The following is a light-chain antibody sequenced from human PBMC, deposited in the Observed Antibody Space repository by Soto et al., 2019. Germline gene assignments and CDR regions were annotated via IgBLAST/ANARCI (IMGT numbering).Light chain of an antibody. V-gene: IGKV3-20*01. CDR2: GAS. CDR1: QSVSSSY. CDR3: QQYGSSPT. Sequence: EIVLTQSPGTLSLSPGERATLSCRASQSVSSSYLAWYQQKPGQAPRLLIYGASSRATGIPDRFSDSGSGTDFTLTSSRLEPEEFAVYYCQQYGSSPTFGQGTKVEIK. J-gene: IGKJ1*01.